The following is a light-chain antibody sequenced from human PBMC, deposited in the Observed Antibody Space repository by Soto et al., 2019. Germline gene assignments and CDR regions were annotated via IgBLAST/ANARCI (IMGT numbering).Light chain of an antibody. CDR1: SSDVGGYDY. V-gene: IGLV2-14*01. Sequence: QSALTQPASVSGSPGQSITICCTGTSSDVGGYDYVSWYQQHPGKAPKVMIYEVTNRPSGVSNRFSGSKSGNTASLTISGLQAEDEADYYCSSYASSNTSVFGNGTKVTVL. J-gene: IGLJ1*01. CDR2: EVT. CDR3: SSYASSNTSV.